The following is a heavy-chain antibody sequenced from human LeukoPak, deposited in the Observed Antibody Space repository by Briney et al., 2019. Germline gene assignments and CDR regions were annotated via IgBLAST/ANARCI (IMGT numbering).Heavy chain of an antibody. CDR3: AKVGSSASYFLDY. Sequence: ETLSLTCAVSGDSISSSNWWNWVRQAPGKGLEWVSGVSVSGGSTYYADSVKGRFTISRGNSKNTVSLQMISLRVEDTALYYCAKVGSSASYFLDYWGQGTLVTVSS. CDR1: GDSISSSN. CDR2: VSVSGGST. J-gene: IGHJ4*02. V-gene: IGHV3-23*01. D-gene: IGHD3-22*01.